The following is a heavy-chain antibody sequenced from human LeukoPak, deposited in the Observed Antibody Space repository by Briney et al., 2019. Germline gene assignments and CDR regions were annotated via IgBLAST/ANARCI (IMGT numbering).Heavy chain of an antibody. J-gene: IGHJ4*02. CDR1: GYTLTELS. Sequence: GASVKVSRMFSGYTLTELSMHGVRPAPGKGLEWMGGFAPEDGETIYAQTLQGRVTLTADTSTDTTYIELTNLRSEDTAMYYCATELMAMAGLKRYFFYYWGQGNLDTLSS. CDR3: ATELMAMAGLKRYFFYY. CDR2: FAPEDGET. V-gene: IGHV1-24*01. D-gene: IGHD6-19*01.